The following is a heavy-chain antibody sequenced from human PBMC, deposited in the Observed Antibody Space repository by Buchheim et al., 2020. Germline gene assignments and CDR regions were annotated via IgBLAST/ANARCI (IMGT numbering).Heavy chain of an antibody. Sequence: QVQLRESGPGLVKPSGTLSLTCAVSGGSISSGYWWSWVRQSPGKGLQWIGEIFHSGTTNYNPSLKRRVNISLDRYKNHFSLNLNSVTAADTAVYYCVGGGATVYGMDVWGQGTT. D-gene: IGHD1-26*01. V-gene: IGHV4-4*02. J-gene: IGHJ6*02. CDR1: GGSISSGYW. CDR2: IFHSGTT. CDR3: VGGGATVYGMDV.